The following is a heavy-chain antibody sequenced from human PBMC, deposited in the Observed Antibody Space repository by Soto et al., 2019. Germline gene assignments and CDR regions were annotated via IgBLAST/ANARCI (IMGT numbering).Heavy chain of an antibody. Sequence: SVKVSCKASGYTFTGYYMHWVRQAPGQGLEWMGWINPNSGGTNYAQKFQGRVTMTRDTSISTAYMELSRLRSDDTAVYYCALEGDILTRYYRGNWFDPWGQGTLVTVSS. J-gene: IGHJ5*02. CDR1: GYTFTGYY. CDR3: ALEGDILTRYYRGNWFDP. V-gene: IGHV1-2*02. D-gene: IGHD3-9*01. CDR2: INPNSGGT.